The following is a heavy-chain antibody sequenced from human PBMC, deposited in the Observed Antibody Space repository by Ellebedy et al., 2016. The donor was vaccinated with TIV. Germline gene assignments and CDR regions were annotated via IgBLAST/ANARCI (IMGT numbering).Heavy chain of an antibody. J-gene: IGHJ4*02. V-gene: IGHV1-69*04. D-gene: IGHD1-26*01. Sequence: SVKVSXXASGGTFSSYAISWVRQAPGQGLEWMGRIIPILGIANYAQKFQGRVTITADKSTSTAYMELRSLRSEDTAVYYCASHSGSYYGYWGQGTLVTVSS. CDR3: ASHSGSYYGY. CDR1: GGTFSSYA. CDR2: IIPILGIA.